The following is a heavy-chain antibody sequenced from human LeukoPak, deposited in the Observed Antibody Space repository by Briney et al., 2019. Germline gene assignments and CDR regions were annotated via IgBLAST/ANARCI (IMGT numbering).Heavy chain of an antibody. J-gene: IGHJ5*02. CDR2: ISGSGGST. Sequence: PGGSLRLSCAASGFTFSSYGMSWVRQAPGKGLEWVSAISGSGGSTYYADSVKGRFTISRDNSKNTLYLQMNSLRAEDTAVYYCAKDVYGSGIYYNPSNWFDPWGQGTLVTVSS. CDR1: GFTFSSYG. D-gene: IGHD3-10*01. V-gene: IGHV3-23*01. CDR3: AKDVYGSGIYYNPSNWFDP.